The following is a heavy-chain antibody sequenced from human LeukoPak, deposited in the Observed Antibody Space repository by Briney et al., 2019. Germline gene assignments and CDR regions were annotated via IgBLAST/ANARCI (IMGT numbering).Heavy chain of an antibody. CDR2: ISYDGTNK. Sequence: GGSLRLSCAASGFTFSRYSMHWVRQAPCKGLEWVAVISYDGTNKYYGDSVKGRFTMSRDNSKNTLSLQMTSLRDEDTAVYYCVRDQKQYYYYYYGMDVWGQGTTVTVSS. V-gene: IGHV3-30-3*01. J-gene: IGHJ6*02. D-gene: IGHD4-11*01. CDR1: GFTFSRYS. CDR3: VRDQKQYYYYYYGMDV.